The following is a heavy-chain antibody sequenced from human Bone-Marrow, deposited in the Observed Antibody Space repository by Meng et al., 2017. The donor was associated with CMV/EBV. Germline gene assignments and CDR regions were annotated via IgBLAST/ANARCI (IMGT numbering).Heavy chain of an antibody. CDR1: GFTFSSYS. D-gene: IGHD3-10*01. CDR3: ARDFAELLWFGESQNWFDP. V-gene: IGHV3-21*01. CDR2: ISSSSSYI. J-gene: IGHJ5*02. Sequence: GGSLRLSCAASGFTFSSYSMNWVRQAPGKGLEWVSSISSSSSYIYYADSVKGRFTISRDNAKNSLYLQMNSLRAEDTAVYYCARDFAELLWFGESQNWFDPWGQGTLVTVSS.